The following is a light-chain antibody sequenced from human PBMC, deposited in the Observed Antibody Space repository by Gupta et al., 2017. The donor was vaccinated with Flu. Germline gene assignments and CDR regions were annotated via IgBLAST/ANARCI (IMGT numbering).Light chain of an antibody. CDR3: QQYNSKPLT. CDR2: KAS. CDR1: QSISSW. Sequence: DIQMTQSPSTLSASVGDRVTITCRASQSISSWLAWYQQKPGKAPKLLIYKASSLESGVPSRFSGSGSGTXFTLTIXSLQPDDFATYYCQQYNSKPLTFGXGTKVEIK. V-gene: IGKV1-5*03. J-gene: IGKJ4*01.